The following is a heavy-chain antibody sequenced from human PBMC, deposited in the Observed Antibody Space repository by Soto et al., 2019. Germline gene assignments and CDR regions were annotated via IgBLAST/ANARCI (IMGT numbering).Heavy chain of an antibody. CDR3: ARAAGSSDY. CDR2: INASGGNT. D-gene: IGHD3-10*01. Sequence: GASVKVSCKASGYTFTSYYVHWVRQAPGQGLEWMGGINASGGNTDYAPEFQGRVTITRDTSASTAYMELSSLRSEDTAVYYCARAAGSSDYWGQGTLVTVSS. CDR1: GYTFTSYY. J-gene: IGHJ4*02. V-gene: IGHV1-46*01.